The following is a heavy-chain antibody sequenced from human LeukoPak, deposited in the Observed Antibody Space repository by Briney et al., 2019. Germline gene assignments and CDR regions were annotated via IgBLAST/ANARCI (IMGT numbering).Heavy chain of an antibody. D-gene: IGHD6-13*01. CDR3: ARDLEYSSSGDY. CDR2: INPSGGST. J-gene: IGHJ4*02. CDR1: GDTFTTYF. Sequence: ASVKVSCKASGDTFTTYFMHWVRQAPGQGLEWMGVINPSGGSTIYAQKFHGRVTMTRDTSTSTVYMELSSLRSEDTAVYYCARDLEYSSSGDYWGQGTLVTVSS. V-gene: IGHV1-46*01.